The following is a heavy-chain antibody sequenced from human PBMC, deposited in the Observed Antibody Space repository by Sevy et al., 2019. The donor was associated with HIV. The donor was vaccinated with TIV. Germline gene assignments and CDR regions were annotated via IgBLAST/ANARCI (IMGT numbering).Heavy chain of an antibody. V-gene: IGHV3-33*08. Sequence: GRSLRLSCKPSGFTVVSYAMNWVRQAPGKGLEWVGAIFSDANIKYYVDSVKGRFAISRDNSKNTVYLQMNSLRAEDTAVYSCARESGSNWYFDLWGRGTPVTVSS. CDR2: IFSDANIK. CDR1: GFTVVSYA. D-gene: IGHD1-26*01. J-gene: IGHJ2*01. CDR3: ARESGSNWYFDL.